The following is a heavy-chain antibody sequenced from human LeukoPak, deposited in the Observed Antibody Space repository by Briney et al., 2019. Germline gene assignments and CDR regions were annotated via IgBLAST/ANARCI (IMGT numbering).Heavy chain of an antibody. CDR1: GGTFSSYA. J-gene: IGHJ4*02. Sequence: ASVKVSCKASGGTFSSYAISWVRQAPGQGLEWMGRIIPIFGTANYAQKFQGRVTITTDESTSTAYMELSSLRSEDTAVYYCARDRRYYDSSGYYYFGYWGQGTLVTVSS. V-gene: IGHV1-69*05. CDR3: ARDRRYYDSSGYYYFGY. D-gene: IGHD3-22*01. CDR2: IIPIFGTA.